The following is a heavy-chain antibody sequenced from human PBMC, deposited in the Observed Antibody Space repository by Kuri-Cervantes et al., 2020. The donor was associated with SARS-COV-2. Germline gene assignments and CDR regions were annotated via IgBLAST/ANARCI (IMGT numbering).Heavy chain of an antibody. CDR3: ARGHWSGYSNAAEMGAFDI. CDR2: IYYGGST. Sequence: ESLKISCTVSGGSISSSSYYWGWIRQPPGKGLEWIGGIYYGGSTYYNPSLKSRVTISVDTSKNQFSLKLSSVTAADTAVYYCARGHWSGYSNAAEMGAFDIWGQGTMVTVSS. D-gene: IGHD3-3*01. CDR1: GGSISSSSYY. J-gene: IGHJ3*02. V-gene: IGHV4-39*01.